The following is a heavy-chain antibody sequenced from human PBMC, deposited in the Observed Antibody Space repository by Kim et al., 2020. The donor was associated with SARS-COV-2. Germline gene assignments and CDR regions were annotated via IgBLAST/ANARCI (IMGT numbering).Heavy chain of an antibody. CDR1: GGSVSSGSYY. CDR2: IYFSGST. J-gene: IGHJ4*02. Sequence: SETLSLTCTVSGGSVSSGSYYWSWIRQPPGTGLEWIGNIYFSGSTNYNPSLKSRVTISVDTSKNQFSLKLSSVTAADTDVYYCARDGINYYDSSGYYRAFDFWGQGSLVTVSS. D-gene: IGHD3-22*01. V-gene: IGHV4-61*01. CDR3: ARDGINYYDSSGYYRAFDF.